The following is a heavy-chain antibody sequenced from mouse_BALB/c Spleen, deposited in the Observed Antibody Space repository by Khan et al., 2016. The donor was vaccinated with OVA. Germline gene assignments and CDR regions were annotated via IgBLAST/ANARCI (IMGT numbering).Heavy chain of an antibody. V-gene: IGHV2-3*01. Sequence: QMQLEESGPGLVAPSQSLSITCTVSGFSLTTYGVNWVRQPPGKGLEWLGVIWGDGNITYLSALKSRLSISKDNSKSQAFLKLNSLQTDDSATYYCARFAAATRNYYVMDCWGQGASVTVSS. CDR3: ARFAAATRNYYVMDC. CDR1: GFSLTTYG. D-gene: IGHD1-2*01. J-gene: IGHJ4*01. CDR2: IWGDGNI.